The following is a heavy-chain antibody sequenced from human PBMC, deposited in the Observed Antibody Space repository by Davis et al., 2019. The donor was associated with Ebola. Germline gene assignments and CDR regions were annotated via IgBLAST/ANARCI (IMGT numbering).Heavy chain of an antibody. CDR3: ASGTFNYALWN. CDR2: ISGSGGST. V-gene: IGHV3-23*01. D-gene: IGHD4-11*01. J-gene: IGHJ4*02. CDR1: GFTFSSYA. Sequence: GGSLRLSCAASGFTFSSYAMSWVRQAPGKGLEWVSAISGSGGSTYYADSVKGRFTTSRDNSKNTLYLQMNSLRAEDTAMYYCASGTFNYALWNWGQGTLVTVSS.